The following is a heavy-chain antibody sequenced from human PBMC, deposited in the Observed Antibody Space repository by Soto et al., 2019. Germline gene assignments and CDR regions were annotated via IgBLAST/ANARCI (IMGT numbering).Heavy chain of an antibody. CDR1: GFTFSSYG. D-gene: IGHD1-26*01. J-gene: IGHJ4*02. CDR2: ISYDGGNE. V-gene: IGHV3-30*18. Sequence: GGSLRLSCAGSGFTFSSYGIRWVRQAPGEGLEWVALISYDGGNEKYTDSVKDRFTISRDDSHNVAYLQMSSLRTEDTAMYYCAKDRYSGTYPTDFDYWGQGSLVTVSS. CDR3: AKDRYSGTYPTDFDY.